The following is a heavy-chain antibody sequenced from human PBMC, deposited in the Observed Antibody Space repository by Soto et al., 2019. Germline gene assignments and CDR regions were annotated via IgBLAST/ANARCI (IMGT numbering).Heavy chain of an antibody. J-gene: IGHJ5*02. CDR2: ISAYNGNT. V-gene: IGHV1-18*01. CDR3: ARAPHYYGSGGP. Sequence: ASVKVSCKASGYTFTSYGISWVRQAPGQGLEWMGWISAYNGNTNYAQKFQGRVTMTRDTSTSTVYMELSSLRSEDTAVYYCARAPHYYGSGGPWGQGTLVTVSS. D-gene: IGHD3-10*01. CDR1: GYTFTSYG.